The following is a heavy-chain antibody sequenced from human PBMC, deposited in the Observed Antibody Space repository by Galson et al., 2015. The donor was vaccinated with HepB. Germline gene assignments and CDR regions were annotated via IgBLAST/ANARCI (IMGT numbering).Heavy chain of an antibody. CDR2: IKSKTDCGTT. J-gene: IGHJ3*02. CDR1: GFTFGNAW. CDR3: TKSNRGAYAFDI. D-gene: IGHD1-14*01. Sequence: SLRISCAASGFTFGNAWWNWVRQAPGKGLVRVGRIKSKTDCGTTEYAAPVKGRFTISRDDSKNTLYLQMNSLKTEDTAVYYCTKSNRGAYAFDIWGQGTMVTVSS. V-gene: IGHV3-15*07.